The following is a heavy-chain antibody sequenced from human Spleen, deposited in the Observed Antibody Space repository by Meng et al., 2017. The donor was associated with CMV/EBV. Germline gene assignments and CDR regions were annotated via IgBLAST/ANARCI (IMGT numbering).Heavy chain of an antibody. V-gene: IGHV1-18*01. CDR3: ARDRSYYDFWSGLPFYGMDV. Sequence: ASVKVSCKASGYTFTSYGISWVRQAPGQGLEWMGWISAYNGNTNYAQKLQGRVTMTTDTSTSTAYMELRSLRSDDTAVYYCARDRSYYDFWSGLPFYGMDVWGQGTTVTVSS. D-gene: IGHD3-3*01. CDR2: ISAYNGNT. J-gene: IGHJ6*02. CDR1: GYTFTSYG.